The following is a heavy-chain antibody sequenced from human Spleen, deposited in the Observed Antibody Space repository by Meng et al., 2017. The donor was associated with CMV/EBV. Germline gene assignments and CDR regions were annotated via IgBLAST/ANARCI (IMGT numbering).Heavy chain of an antibody. CDR1: GFTVSGNY. V-gene: IGHV3-53*01. Sequence: GESLKISCAASGFTVSGNYMTWVRQAPGKGLEWVSVIYSGGSTYYAASVKGRFTISRDSSKNTLYLQMNSLRTEDTAVYYCARGDFPGYSGYAYWGQGTLVTVSS. CDR3: ARGDFPGYSGYAY. D-gene: IGHD5-12*01. CDR2: IYSGGST. J-gene: IGHJ4*02.